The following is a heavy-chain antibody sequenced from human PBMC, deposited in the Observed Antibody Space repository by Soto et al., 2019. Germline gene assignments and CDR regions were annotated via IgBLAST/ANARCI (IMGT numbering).Heavy chain of an antibody. CDR1: GYTFTSYG. J-gene: IGHJ4*02. CDR3: ARVASSGYSTFDY. V-gene: IGHV1-18*01. CDR2: ISAYNGYT. Sequence: QVQLVQSGAEVKKPGASVKVSCKASGYTFTSYGITWVRQAPGQGLEWMGRISAYNGYTDYAQNLQGRVTMTTDTTTSTVYMDLRSLRFDDTAVYYCARVASSGYSTFDYWGQGTLVTVSS. D-gene: IGHD3-22*01.